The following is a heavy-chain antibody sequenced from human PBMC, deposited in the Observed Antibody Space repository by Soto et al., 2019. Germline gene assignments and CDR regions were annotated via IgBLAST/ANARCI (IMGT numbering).Heavy chain of an antibody. Sequence: ETLSLTCAVYGGSFSGYYWGWIRQPPGKGLEWIGEINHSVSTNYNPSLKSRVTISVDTSNNQFSLKLSSVTAADTAVYYCARTRYRSAFDIWGQGTRVTVSS. J-gene: IGHJ3*02. CDR2: INHSVST. V-gene: IGHV4-34*01. CDR3: ARTRYRSAFDI. D-gene: IGHD3-16*01. CDR1: GGSFSGYY.